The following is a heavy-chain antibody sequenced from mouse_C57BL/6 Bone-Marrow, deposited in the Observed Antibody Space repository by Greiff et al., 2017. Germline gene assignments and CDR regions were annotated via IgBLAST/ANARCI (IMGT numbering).Heavy chain of an antibody. CDR1: GYSFTGYY. CDR3: ARKVRRIFAY. Sequence: VQLQQSGPELVKPGASVTISCTASGYSFTGYYMNWVQQSPEKSLEWIGEINPSTGGTTYNQKFKAKATLTVDKSSSTAYMQLKSLTSEDSAVYYCARKVRRIFAYWGQGTLVTVSA. J-gene: IGHJ3*01. V-gene: IGHV1-42*01. D-gene: IGHD1-3*01. CDR2: INPSTGGT.